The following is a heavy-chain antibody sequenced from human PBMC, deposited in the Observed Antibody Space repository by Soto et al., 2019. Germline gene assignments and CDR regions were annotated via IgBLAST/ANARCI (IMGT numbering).Heavy chain of an antibody. D-gene: IGHD2-15*01. CDR3: ARGPYTPKVDRFQH. V-gene: IGHV3-21*01. CDR2: ISSSSSYI. CDR1: GFTFSSYS. J-gene: IGHJ1*01. Sequence: EVQLVESGGGLVKPGGSLRLSCAASGFTFSSYSMNWVRQAPGKGLEWVSSISSSSSYIYYADSVKGRFTISRDNAKNSLYLQMNSLRADDTAVHYCARGPYTPKVDRFQHWGQGTLVTVSS.